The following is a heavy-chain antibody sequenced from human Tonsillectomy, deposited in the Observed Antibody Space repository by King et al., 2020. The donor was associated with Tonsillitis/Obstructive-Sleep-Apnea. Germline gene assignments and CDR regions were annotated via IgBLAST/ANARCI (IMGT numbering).Heavy chain of an antibody. V-gene: IGHV1-69*12. CDR1: GGTFRSYG. D-gene: IGHD4-17*01. CDR2: IIPISGTV. CDR3: AGVSNGDYGWFDP. Sequence: QLVQSGAEVKKPGSSVKVSCKASGGTFRSYGISWVRQAPGQGLEWMGGIIPISGTVNYAQKFQGRATITADESTTTAYMELSSLRSEDTAVYFCAGVSNGDYGWFDPWGQGTLVTVSS. J-gene: IGHJ5*02.